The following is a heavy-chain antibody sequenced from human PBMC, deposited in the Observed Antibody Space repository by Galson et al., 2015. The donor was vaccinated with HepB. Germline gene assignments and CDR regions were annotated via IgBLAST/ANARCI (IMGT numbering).Heavy chain of an antibody. CDR3: ARAEGNSYGIFDY. CDR1: GFTFSDYY. CDR2: ISSSSSYT. Sequence: SLRLSCAASGFTFSDYYMSWIRQAPGKGLEWVSYISSSSSYTNYADSVKGRFTISRDNAKNSLYLQMNSLRAEDTAVYYCARAEGNSYGIFDYWGQGTLVTVSS. J-gene: IGHJ4*02. V-gene: IGHV3-11*06. D-gene: IGHD5-18*01.